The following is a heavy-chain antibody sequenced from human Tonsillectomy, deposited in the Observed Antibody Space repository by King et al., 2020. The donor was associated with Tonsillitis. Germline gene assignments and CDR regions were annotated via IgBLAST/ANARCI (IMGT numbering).Heavy chain of an antibody. J-gene: IGHJ6*04. Sequence: VQLVESGAEVKKPGASVKVSCKASGYTFTGFYMHWVRQAPGQGLEWMGWINPNSGGTNYAQKFQGRVTMTRDTSISTAYMELSRLRSDDTAVYYWASAYCSSTTCHPDAWGKGTTVAVSS. V-gene: IGHV1-2*02. D-gene: IGHD2-2*01. CDR2: INPNSGGT. CDR1: GYTFTGFY. CDR3: ASAYCSSTTCHPDA.